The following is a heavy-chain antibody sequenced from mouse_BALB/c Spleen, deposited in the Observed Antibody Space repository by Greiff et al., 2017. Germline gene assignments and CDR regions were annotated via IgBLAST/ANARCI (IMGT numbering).Heavy chain of an antibody. J-gene: IGHJ2*01. Sequence: HVQLQQPGAELVRPGASVKLSCTASGYTFTSFLITWVKQRPGQGLEWIGNIYPSDSYTNYNQKFKDKASLTVDKSSSTAYLQLSSPTSEYSAVYYCVWSYFDNWGQGTTLTVPS. CDR2: IYPSDSYT. V-gene: IGHV1-69*02. D-gene: IGHD2-10*02. CDR1: GYTFTSFL. CDR3: VWSYFDN.